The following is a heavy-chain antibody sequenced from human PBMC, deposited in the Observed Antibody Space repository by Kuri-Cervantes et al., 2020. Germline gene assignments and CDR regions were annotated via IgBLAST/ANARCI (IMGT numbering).Heavy chain of an antibody. CDR2: IYYSGST. CDR1: GGSISSSSYY. V-gene: IGHV4-39*07. CDR3: ARGGGGWYFDL. J-gene: IGHJ2*01. D-gene: IGHD3-16*01. Sequence: ESLKISCTVSGGSISSSSYYWGWIRQPPGKGLEWIGSIYYSGSTYYNPSLKSRVTISVDTSKNQFSLKLSSVTAAVTAVYYCARGGGGWYFDLWGRGTLVTVSS.